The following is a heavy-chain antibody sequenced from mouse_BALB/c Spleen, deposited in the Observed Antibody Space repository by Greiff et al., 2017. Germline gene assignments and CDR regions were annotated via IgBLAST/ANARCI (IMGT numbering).Heavy chain of an antibody. CDR1: GYTFTDYA. D-gene: IGHD2-1*01. CDR2: ISTYYGDA. V-gene: IGHV1S137*01. J-gene: IGHJ3*01. CDR3: ARDYGNRFAY. Sequence: VKLMESGAELVRPGVSVKISCKGSGYTFTDYAMHWVKQSHAKSLEWIGVISTYYGDASYNQKFKGKATMTVDKSSSTAYMELARLTSEDSAIYYCARDYGNRFAYWGQGTLVTVSA.